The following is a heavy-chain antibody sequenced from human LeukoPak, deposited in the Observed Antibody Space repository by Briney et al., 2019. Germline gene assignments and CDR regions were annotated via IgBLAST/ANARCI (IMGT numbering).Heavy chain of an antibody. CDR2: ISSSSSYI. V-gene: IGHV3-21*01. D-gene: IGHD3-10*01. J-gene: IGHJ3*02. CDR3: ARDRRVYYYGSGSYYNGIDAFDI. Sequence: GGSLRLSCAASGFTFSSYSMNWVRQAPGKGLEWVSSISSSSSYIYYADSVKGPFTISRDNAKNSLYLQMNSLRAEDTAVYYCARDRRVYYYGSGSYYNGIDAFDIWGQGTMVTVSS. CDR1: GFTFSSYS.